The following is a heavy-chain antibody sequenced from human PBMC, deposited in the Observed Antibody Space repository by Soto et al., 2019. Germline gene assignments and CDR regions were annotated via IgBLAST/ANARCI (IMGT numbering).Heavy chain of an antibody. CDR3: ARDYYGSGSSNWFDP. CDR1: GGSISSYY. Sequence: PSETLSLTCTVSGGSISSYYWGWIRQPPGKGLEWIGYIYYSGSTNYNPSLKSRVTISVDTSKNQFSLKLSSVTAADTAVYYCARDYYGSGSSNWFDPWGQGTLVTVSS. J-gene: IGHJ5*02. D-gene: IGHD3-10*01. V-gene: IGHV4-59*01. CDR2: IYYSGST.